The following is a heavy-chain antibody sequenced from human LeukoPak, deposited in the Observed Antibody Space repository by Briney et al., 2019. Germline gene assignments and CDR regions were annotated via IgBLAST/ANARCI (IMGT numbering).Heavy chain of an antibody. CDR1: GFTFNTYG. CDR3: AKDRSGMGYYFDF. J-gene: IGHJ4*02. CDR2: ISYDGTNK. Sequence: GGSLRLSCAASGFTFNTYGIHWVRQTPNKGLEWVALISYDGTNKYYADSVKGRFTISRDNSKNTLYLQMDSLRAEDTAVYYCAKDRSGMGYYFDFWGQGTLVTVSS. D-gene: IGHD1-26*01. V-gene: IGHV3-30*18.